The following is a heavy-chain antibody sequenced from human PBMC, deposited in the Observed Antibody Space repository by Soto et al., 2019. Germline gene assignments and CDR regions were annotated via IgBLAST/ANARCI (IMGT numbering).Heavy chain of an antibody. CDR1: GGSISSSNW. V-gene: IGHV4-4*02. Sequence: SETLSLTCAVSGGSISSSNWWSWVRQPPGKGLEWIGDIYYSGSTYYNPSLKSRVTISVDTSKNQFSLKLSSVTAADTAVYYCARSVDPWGQGTLVTVSS. J-gene: IGHJ5*02. CDR2: IYYSGST. CDR3: ARSVDP.